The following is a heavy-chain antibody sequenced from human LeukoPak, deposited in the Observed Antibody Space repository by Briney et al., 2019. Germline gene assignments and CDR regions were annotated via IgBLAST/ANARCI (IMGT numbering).Heavy chain of an antibody. J-gene: IGHJ4*02. CDR1: GFTFSSYG. CDR3: AKDHEFYFDY. CDR2: ISYDGSNK. V-gene: IGHV3-30*18. Sequence: GSLRLSCAASGFTFSSYGMHWVRQAPGKGLEWVAVISYDGSNKYYADSVKGRFTISRDNSKNTLYLQMNSLRAEDTAVYYCAKDHEFYFDYWGQGTLVTVSS.